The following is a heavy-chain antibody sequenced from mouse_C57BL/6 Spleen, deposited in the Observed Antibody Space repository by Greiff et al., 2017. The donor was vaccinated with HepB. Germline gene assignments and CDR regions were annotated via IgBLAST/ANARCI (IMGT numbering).Heavy chain of an antibody. Sequence: QVQLQQPGAELVKPGASVKLSCKASGYTFTSYWMQWVKQRPGQGLEWIGEIDPSDSYTNYNQKFKGKATLTVDTSSSTAYMQLSCLTSEDSSVYYCARKDYWGQGTTLTVSS. J-gene: IGHJ2*01. V-gene: IGHV1-50*01. CDR2: IDPSDSYT. CDR1: GYTFTSYW. CDR3: ARKDY.